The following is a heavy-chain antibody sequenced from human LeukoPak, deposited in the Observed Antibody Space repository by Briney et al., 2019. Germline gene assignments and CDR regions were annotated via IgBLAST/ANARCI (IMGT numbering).Heavy chain of an antibody. D-gene: IGHD2/OR15-2a*01. CDR2: IASGGGANR. CDR1: GFTFSSYE. J-gene: IGHJ6*02. CDR3: ARIGTTTRGPAGLDV. Sequence: GESLRLSCAASGFTFSSYEMNWVRQAPGKGLEWVSYIASGGGANRFYSESVKGRFTISRDNAKNSLYLHMNSLRAEDTGVYYCARIGTTTRGPAGLDVWGQGTTVTVSS. V-gene: IGHV3-48*03.